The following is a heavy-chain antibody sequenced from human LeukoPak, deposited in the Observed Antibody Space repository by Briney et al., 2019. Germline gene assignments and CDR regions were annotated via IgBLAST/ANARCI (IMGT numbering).Heavy chain of an antibody. D-gene: IGHD3-22*01. J-gene: IGHJ1*01. CDR1: GFTFSSYW. CDR3: ARAPSEVGGYYPEYFRH. V-gene: IGHV3-74*01. CDR2: IKSDGST. Sequence: GGSLRLSCAASGFTFSSYWMHWVRQAPGKGLVWDSRIKSDGSTNYADSVKGRFTISRDNAKNTVSLQMNSLRAEDTGVYYCARAPSEVGGYYPEYFRHWGQGTLVTVSS.